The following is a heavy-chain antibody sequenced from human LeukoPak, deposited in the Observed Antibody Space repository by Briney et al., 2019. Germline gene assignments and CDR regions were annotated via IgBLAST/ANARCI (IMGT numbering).Heavy chain of an antibody. CDR3: ARAERYRYSSSAVWFDP. V-gene: IGHV1-2*06. CDR1: GYTFTSYG. CDR2: INPNSGGT. D-gene: IGHD6-6*01. Sequence: ASVKVSCKASGYTFTSYGISWVRQAPGQGLEWMGRINPNSGGTNYAQKFQGRVTMTRDTSISTAYMELSRLRSDDTAVYYCARAERYRYSSSAVWFDPWGQGTLVTVSS. J-gene: IGHJ5*02.